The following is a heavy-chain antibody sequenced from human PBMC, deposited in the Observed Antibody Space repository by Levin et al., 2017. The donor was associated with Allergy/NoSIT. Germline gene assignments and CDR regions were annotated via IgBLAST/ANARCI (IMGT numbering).Heavy chain of an antibody. D-gene: IGHD3-9*01. J-gene: IGHJ4*02. Sequence: ETLSLTCAASGFTFSSYAMSWVRQAPGKGLEWVSAISGSGGSTYYADSVKGRFTISRDNSKNTLYLQMNSLRAEDTAVYYCAVLLTYYFDYWGQGTLVTVSS. CDR1: GFTFSSYA. CDR2: ISGSGGST. V-gene: IGHV3-23*01. CDR3: AVLLTYYFDY.